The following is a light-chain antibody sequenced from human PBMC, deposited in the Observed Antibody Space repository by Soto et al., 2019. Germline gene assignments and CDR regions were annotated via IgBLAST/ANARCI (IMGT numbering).Light chain of an antibody. CDR2: LKSDGSH. CDR3: QTWGTGIHVV. CDR1: SGHSSYA. Sequence: QSVLTQSPSASASLGASVKLTCTLSSGHSSYAIAWHQQQPEKGPRYLMKLKSDGSHSKGDGIPDRFSGSSSGAERYLTISSLQSEDEADYYCQTWGTGIHVVFGGGTKLTVL. J-gene: IGLJ2*01. V-gene: IGLV4-69*01.